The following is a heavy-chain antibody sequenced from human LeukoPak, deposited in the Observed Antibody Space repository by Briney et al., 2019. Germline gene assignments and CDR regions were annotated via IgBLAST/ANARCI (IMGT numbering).Heavy chain of an antibody. J-gene: IGHJ3*02. D-gene: IGHD1-26*01. Sequence: GGSLRLSCAASGFTLSSYAMSWVSQAPGKGLEWVSAISGSGGSTYYADSVKGRFSISRDNSKNTLYLQMNSLRAEDTAVYYCAKREWELPIWGHGTMVTVSS. V-gene: IGHV3-23*01. CDR2: ISGSGGST. CDR1: GFTLSSYA. CDR3: AKREWELPI.